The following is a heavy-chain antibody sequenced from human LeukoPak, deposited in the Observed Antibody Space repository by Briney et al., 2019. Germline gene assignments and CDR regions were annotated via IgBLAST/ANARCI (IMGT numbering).Heavy chain of an antibody. D-gene: IGHD6-13*01. V-gene: IGHV1-8*01. Sequence: ASVKVSCKASGYTFTSYDINWVRQATGQGLEWMGWMNPNSGNTGYAQKFQGRVTMTRNTSISTAYMELSSLRSEDTAVYYCARGSSWYSSYYYMYVWGKGTTVTVSS. CDR2: MNPNSGNT. CDR1: GYTFTSYD. CDR3: ARGSSWYSSYYYMYV. J-gene: IGHJ6*03.